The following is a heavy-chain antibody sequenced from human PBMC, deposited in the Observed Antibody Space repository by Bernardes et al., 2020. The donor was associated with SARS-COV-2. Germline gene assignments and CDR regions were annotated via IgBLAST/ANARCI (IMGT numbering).Heavy chain of an antibody. V-gene: IGHV3-21*01. Sequence: GSLRLSWAASGFTLSSYSMNWVRQAPGKGLEWVSSISSSSSYIYYADSVKGRFTISRDNAKNSLYLQMNSLRAEDTAVYYCARDWDTAMATGYYYYGMDVWGQGTTVTVSS. D-gene: IGHD5-18*01. CDR2: ISSSSSYI. CDR3: ARDWDTAMATGYYYYGMDV. J-gene: IGHJ6*02. CDR1: GFTLSSYS.